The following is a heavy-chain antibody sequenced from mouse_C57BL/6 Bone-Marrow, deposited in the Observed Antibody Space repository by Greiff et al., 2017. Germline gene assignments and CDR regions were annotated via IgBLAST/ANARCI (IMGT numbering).Heavy chain of an antibody. Sequence: EVHLVESGEGLVKPGGSLKLSCAASGFTFSSYAMSWVRQTPEKRLEWVAYISSGGDYIYYADTVKGRFTISRDNARNTLYLQMSSLKSEDTAMYYCTREDYGSSYRYFEVWGTGTTVTVSS. CDR3: TREDYGSSYRYFEV. V-gene: IGHV5-9-1*02. CDR2: ISSGGDYI. J-gene: IGHJ1*03. CDR1: GFTFSSYA. D-gene: IGHD1-1*01.